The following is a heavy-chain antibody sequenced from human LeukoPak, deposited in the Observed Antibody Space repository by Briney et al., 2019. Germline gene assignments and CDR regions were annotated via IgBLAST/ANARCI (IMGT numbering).Heavy chain of an antibody. V-gene: IGHV2-5*02. CDR3: THRVAGVTFDI. J-gene: IGHJ3*02. D-gene: IGHD6-19*01. CDR2: IYWDDDK. CDR1: GFSLSTSAVD. Sequence: SGPTLVNPTQTLTLICTFSGFSLSTSAVDMAWIRQPPGKALEWLALIYWDDDKRYSPSLKSTLTITKDTSKSQVVLTMTNMDPVDTATYYCTHRVAGVTFDIWGQGTMVTVSS.